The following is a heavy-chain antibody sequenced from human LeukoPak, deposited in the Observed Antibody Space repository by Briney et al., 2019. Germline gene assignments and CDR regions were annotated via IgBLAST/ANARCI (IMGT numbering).Heavy chain of an antibody. CDR3: ARDHWGRWLQSIDY. CDR1: GFTFSSYA. V-gene: IGHV3-30-3*01. CDR2: ISYDGSNK. Sequence: GGSLRLSCAASGFTFSSYAMHWVRQAPGKGLEWVAVISYDGSNKYYADSVKGRFTISRDNSKNTLYLQVNSLRAEDTAVYYCARDHWGRWLQSIDYWGQGTLVTVSS. D-gene: IGHD5-24*01. J-gene: IGHJ4*02.